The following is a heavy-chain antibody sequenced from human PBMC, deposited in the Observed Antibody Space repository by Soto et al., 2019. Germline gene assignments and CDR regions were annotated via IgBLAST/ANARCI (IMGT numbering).Heavy chain of an antibody. Sequence: GALRLSCAASGGTVSSNYMSWVRQAPGKGLEWVSVIYSGGSTYYADSVKGRFTISRDNSKNTLYLQMNSLRAEDTAVYYCARDQGDSSGHHDAFDIWGQGPMVTASS. CDR3: ARDQGDSSGHHDAFDI. CDR1: GGTVSSNY. CDR2: IYSGGST. D-gene: IGHD3-22*01. V-gene: IGHV3-53*01. J-gene: IGHJ3*02.